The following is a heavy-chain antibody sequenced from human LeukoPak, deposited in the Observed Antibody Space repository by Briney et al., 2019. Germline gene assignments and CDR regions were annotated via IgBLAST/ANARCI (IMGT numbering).Heavy chain of an antibody. D-gene: IGHD6-13*01. CDR2: ISYDGSIN. V-gene: IGHV3-30*03. CDR3: ARGSYSSSWKTFDY. CDR1: GFTFSNYW. Sequence: PGGSLRLSCAASGFTFSNYWMHWVRQAPGKGLEWVALISYDGSINDYADSVKGRFTISRDNSKNTLYLQMNSLRADDTAMYYCARGSYSSSWKTFDYWGQGTLVTVSS. J-gene: IGHJ4*02.